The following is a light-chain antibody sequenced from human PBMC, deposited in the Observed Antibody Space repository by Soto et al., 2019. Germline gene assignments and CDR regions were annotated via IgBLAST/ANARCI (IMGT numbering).Light chain of an antibody. CDR1: QTVTSTF. V-gene: IGKV3-20*01. CDR2: GTF. CDR3: QNFCDSRLT. J-gene: IGKJ4*01. Sequence: IVLTQSPGTLSLSPGERATLSCRASQTVTSTFLSWYQQRPGQAPRLLLYGTFNRAAGIPDRFIGGGSETDFTLTISRLEPEDSAVYYCQNFCDSRLTFGGGTKVEI.